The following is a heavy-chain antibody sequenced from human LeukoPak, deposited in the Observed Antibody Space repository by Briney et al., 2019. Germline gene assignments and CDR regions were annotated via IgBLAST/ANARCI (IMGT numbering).Heavy chain of an antibody. V-gene: IGHV3-23*01. CDR1: GFTFSTYA. CDR3: AKDRGITMVRGAQDN. J-gene: IGHJ4*02. CDR2: ISGSDRST. Sequence: GGSLRLSCAVSGFTFSTYAMTWVRQAPGKGLEWVSSISGSDRSTYYADSVQGRFTISRDNSKNTLYLQLNSLRAEDTAIYYCAKDRGITMVRGAQDNWGQGTLVTVSS. D-gene: IGHD3-10*01.